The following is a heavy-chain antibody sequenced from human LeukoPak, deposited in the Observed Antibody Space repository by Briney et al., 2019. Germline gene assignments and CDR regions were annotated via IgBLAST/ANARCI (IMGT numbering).Heavy chain of an antibody. CDR3: AREQRGVLMGRWGGLFASYYTYYYMDV. J-gene: IGHJ6*03. CDR1: GYTFTMYY. Sequence: ASVKVSCKASGYTFTMYYIHWVRQAPGQGLEWMGMINPSDGATTYAQRFQGRVTMTRDMSTTTVYMDLRSLRSEDTAVYFCAREQRGVLMGRWGGLFASYYTYYYMDVWGRGTTVTVSS. CDR2: INPSDGAT. V-gene: IGHV1-46*01. D-gene: IGHD3-10*01.